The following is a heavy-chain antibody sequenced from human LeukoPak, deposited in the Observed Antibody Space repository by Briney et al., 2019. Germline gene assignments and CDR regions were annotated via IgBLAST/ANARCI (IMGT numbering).Heavy chain of an antibody. Sequence: PSETLSLTCTVSGGSISSYYWSWIRQPAGKGLEWIGRIYTSGNTNYSPSLKSRVTMSVDTSKNQFSLRLSSVTAADTAVYYCARDRGIAYYDILTGYHKGGSNWYFDLWGRGTLVIVSA. D-gene: IGHD3-9*01. V-gene: IGHV4-4*07. CDR2: IYTSGNT. CDR3: ARDRGIAYYDILTGYHKGGSNWYFDL. CDR1: GGSISSYY. J-gene: IGHJ2*01.